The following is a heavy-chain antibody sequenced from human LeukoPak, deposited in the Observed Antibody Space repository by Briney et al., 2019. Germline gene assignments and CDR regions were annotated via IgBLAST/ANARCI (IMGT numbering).Heavy chain of an antibody. CDR1: GGTFSSYA. CDR3: ARAWYYDILTGYLDV. J-gene: IGHJ6*04. Sequence: SVKVSCKASGGTFSSYAISWVRQAPGQGLEWMGWIIPIFGTANYAQKFQGRATITTDESTSTAYMELSSLRSEDTAVYYCARAWYYDILTGYLDVWGKGTTVTVSS. V-gene: IGHV1-69*05. D-gene: IGHD3-9*01. CDR2: IIPIFGTA.